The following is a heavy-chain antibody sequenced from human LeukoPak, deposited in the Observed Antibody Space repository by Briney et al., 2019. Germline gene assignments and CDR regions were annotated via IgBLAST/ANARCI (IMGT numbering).Heavy chain of an antibody. CDR1: GFTVANDR. V-gene: IGHV3-66*02. CDR3: AKEYDYYDSSGYYDY. D-gene: IGHD3-22*01. CDR2: VYGGGNT. Sequence: GGSLRLSCATSGFTVANDRMSWVRQAPGKGLEWVSTVYGGGNTAYADSVKGRFTISRDNSKNTLYLQMNSLRAEDTAVYYCAKEYDYYDSSGYYDYWGQGTLVTVSS. J-gene: IGHJ4*02.